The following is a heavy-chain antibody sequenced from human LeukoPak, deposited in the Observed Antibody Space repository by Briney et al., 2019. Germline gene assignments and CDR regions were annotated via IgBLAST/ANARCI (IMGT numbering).Heavy chain of an antibody. D-gene: IGHD2-15*01. Sequence: ASVTVSCKASGYTFTSYGISWVRQAPGQGLEWMGWISAYNGYTNYAQKLQGRVAMTTDTSTSTAYMELRSLRSDDTAVYYCARHYCSGGSCYSIFDYWGQGTLVTVSS. CDR2: ISAYNGYT. V-gene: IGHV1-18*01. CDR3: ARHYCSGGSCYSIFDY. CDR1: GYTFTSYG. J-gene: IGHJ4*02.